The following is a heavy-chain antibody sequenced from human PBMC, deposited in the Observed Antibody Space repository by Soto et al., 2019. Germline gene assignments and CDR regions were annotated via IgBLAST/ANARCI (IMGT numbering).Heavy chain of an antibody. Sequence: PSEPLSLTCTVSGGSISSGDYHWSWIRQSPEKGLEWIAYISYSGGTYYNPSLEGRVTISLDTSKTQFSLNPGSVTAADTAVLYCARGTWRGYKWYYFESWGQG. CDR1: GGSISSGDYH. CDR3: ARGTWRGYKWYYFES. V-gene: IGHV4-30-4*01. J-gene: IGHJ4*02. CDR2: ISYSGGT. D-gene: IGHD3-3*01.